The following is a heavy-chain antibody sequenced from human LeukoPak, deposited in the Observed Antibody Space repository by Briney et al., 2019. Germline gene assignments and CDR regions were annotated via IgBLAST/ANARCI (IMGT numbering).Heavy chain of an antibody. CDR1: GYTFTSYY. D-gene: IGHD2-15*01. CDR3: ARALVVAATQGLDP. V-gene: IGHV1-46*01. Sequence: ASVKVSCKASGYTFTSYYMHWVRQAPGQGLEWMGIINPSGGSTSYAQKLQGRVTITTDTSTSTAYMELRSLRSDDTAVYYSARALVVAATQGLDPWGQEPWSPSPQ. CDR2: INPSGGST. J-gene: IGHJ5*02.